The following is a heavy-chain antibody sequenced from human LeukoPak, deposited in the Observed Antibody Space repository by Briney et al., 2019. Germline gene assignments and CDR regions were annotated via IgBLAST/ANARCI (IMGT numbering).Heavy chain of an antibody. CDR3: ARGKSGWFGELIT. CDR2: IYYSGST. Sequence: PSETLSLTCTVSGGSISSYYWSWIRQPPGKGLEWIGYIYYSGSTNYNPSLKSRVTISVDTSKNQFSLKLSSVTAADTAVYYCARGKSGWFGELITWGQGTLVTVSS. CDR1: GGSISSYY. V-gene: IGHV4-59*01. D-gene: IGHD3-10*01. J-gene: IGHJ5*02.